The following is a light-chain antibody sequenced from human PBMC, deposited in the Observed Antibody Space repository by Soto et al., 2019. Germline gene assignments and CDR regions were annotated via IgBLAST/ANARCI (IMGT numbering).Light chain of an antibody. J-gene: IGLJ1*01. CDR3: SSYTSIGTYV. CDR1: SSDVGGYNF. CDR2: DVT. Sequence: QSALTQPASVSGSPGQSITISCTGTSSDVGGYNFVSWYQQHPDKAPKLMIYDVTNRPSGVSNRFSGSKSGNTASLTISGLQDEDEADYYCSSYTSIGTYVFGTGTKLTVL. V-gene: IGLV2-14*01.